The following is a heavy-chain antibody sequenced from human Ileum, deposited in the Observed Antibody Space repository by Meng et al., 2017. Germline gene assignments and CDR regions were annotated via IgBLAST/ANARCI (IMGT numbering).Heavy chain of an antibody. D-gene: IGHD3-22*01. V-gene: IGHV4-4*02. CDR1: GDPISHYNW. J-gene: IGHJ4*02. CDR2: IYHSGRT. CDR3: ATSGDNSGFYLGY. Sequence: QVQQHESGPGRVQPSGPLALTCAVSGDPISHYNWWTLVRPSPEKGLEWIGEIYHSGRTNYNLSLTSRVTMSVDKSKKQISLNLSSVTAADTAVYYCATSGDNSGFYLGYWGPGILVTVSS.